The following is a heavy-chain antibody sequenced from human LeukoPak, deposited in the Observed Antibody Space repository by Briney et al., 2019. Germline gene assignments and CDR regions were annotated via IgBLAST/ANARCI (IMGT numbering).Heavy chain of an antibody. Sequence: GASVKGSCKASGYTFTGYYMHWVRQAPGQGRERMGWINPNSGGTNYAQKFQGRVTMTRDTSISTVYMELSRLRSDDTAVYYCARTYYDFWSGYYRELYYYYMDVWGKGTTVTVSS. CDR3: ARTYYDFWSGYYRELYYYYMDV. J-gene: IGHJ6*03. D-gene: IGHD3-3*01. V-gene: IGHV1-2*02. CDR2: INPNSGGT. CDR1: GYTFTGYY.